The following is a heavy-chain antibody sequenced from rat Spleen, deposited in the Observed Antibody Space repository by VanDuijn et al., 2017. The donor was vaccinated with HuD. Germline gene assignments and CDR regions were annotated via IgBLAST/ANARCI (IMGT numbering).Heavy chain of an antibody. CDR2: MKYDGDT. D-gene: IGHD1-6*01. CDR3: ARDTYYGYTYFDY. Sequence: QVQLKESGPGLVQPSQTLSLTCTVSGFSLMDYSVHWVRQPPGKGLEWMGRMKYDGDTYYNSVLSSRLSFTRDTSKSQVFLKMNSLQIEDTAIYFCARDTYYGYTYFDYWGQGVMVTVSS. J-gene: IGHJ2*01. V-gene: IGHV2S30*01. CDR1: GFSLMDYS.